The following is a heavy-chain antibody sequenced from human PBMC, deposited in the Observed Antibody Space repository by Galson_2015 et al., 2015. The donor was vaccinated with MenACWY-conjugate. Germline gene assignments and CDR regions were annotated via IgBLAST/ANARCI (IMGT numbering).Heavy chain of an antibody. Sequence: SLRLSCAASGFIFSDYGLSWFRQAPGKGPEWVSFIRSKTCGGTTEYSASVKVRFTISRDDSKAFAYLQMSSLKVEDTAMYYCYRESAATYSFGYGSYWGQGTLVTVSS. CDR3: YRESAATYSFGYGSY. CDR1: GFIFSDYG. CDR2: IRSKTCGGTT. V-gene: IGHV3-49*03. D-gene: IGHD3-22*01. J-gene: IGHJ4*02.